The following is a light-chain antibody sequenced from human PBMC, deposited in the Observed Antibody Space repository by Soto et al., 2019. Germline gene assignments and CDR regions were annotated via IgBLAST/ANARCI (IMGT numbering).Light chain of an antibody. Sequence: DIQMTQSPSSLSASIGDRVTITRRASQTVNTYLHWYQQKPGQAPKLLIYAASNLQSGVPSRFSGSGSGTNFTLSLNSLQPEDFATYYCQQGYSNPWTFGQGTKVDIK. CDR1: QTVNTY. V-gene: IGKV1-39*01. CDR2: AAS. CDR3: QQGYSNPWT. J-gene: IGKJ1*01.